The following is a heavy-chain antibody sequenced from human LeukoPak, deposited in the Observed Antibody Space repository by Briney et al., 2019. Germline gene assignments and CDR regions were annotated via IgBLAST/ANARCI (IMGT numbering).Heavy chain of an antibody. J-gene: IGHJ6*02. CDR2: IWYDGSNK. CDR1: GFTFSSYG. V-gene: IGHV3-33*01. CDR3: ARDGKSAFYYGKDV. Sequence: PGRSLRLSCAASGFTFSSYGMHWVRQAPGKGLEWVAVIWYDGSNKYYADSVKGRFTISRDNSKNTLYLQMNSLRAEDTAVYYCARDGKSAFYYGKDVWGQGTTVTVSS.